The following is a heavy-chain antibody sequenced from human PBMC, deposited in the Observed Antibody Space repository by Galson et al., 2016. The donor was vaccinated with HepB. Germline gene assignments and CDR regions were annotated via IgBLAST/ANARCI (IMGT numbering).Heavy chain of an antibody. V-gene: IGHV4/OR15-8*01. Sequence: ETLSLTCVVSGGSMKSSHWWSWVRQPPQKGLEWIGEIFHSGSSKFNPSLKSRVTISIDMSKNQFSLNLTSVTAADSAVYYCARAIGLPGSSGHHRPQYYYGMDVWGQGTTVTVSS. CDR2: IFHSGSS. J-gene: IGHJ6*02. CDR3: ARAIGLPGSSGHHRPQYYYGMDV. D-gene: IGHD6-19*01. CDR1: GGSMKSSHW.